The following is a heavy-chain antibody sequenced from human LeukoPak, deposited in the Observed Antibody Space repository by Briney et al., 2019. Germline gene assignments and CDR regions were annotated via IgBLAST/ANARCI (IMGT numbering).Heavy chain of an antibody. CDR1: GFTFSSYS. D-gene: IGHD4-17*01. Sequence: PGGSLRLSCAASGFTFSSYSMNWVRQAPGKGLEWVSYISCSSSTIYYADSVKGRFTISRDNAKNSLYLQMTSLRAEDTAVYYCARGTVTTVSYYYFYMDVWGKGTTVTVSS. V-gene: IGHV3-48*01. J-gene: IGHJ6*03. CDR3: ARGTVTTVSYYYFYMDV. CDR2: ISCSSSTI.